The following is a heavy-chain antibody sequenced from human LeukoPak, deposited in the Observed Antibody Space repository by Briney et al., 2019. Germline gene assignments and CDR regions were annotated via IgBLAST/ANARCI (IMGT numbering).Heavy chain of an antibody. Sequence: HPGGSLRLSCAASGFTFSDYAMSWVRQAPGKGLEWVASVSGRSISTYYAHSVKGRFTISRDNSKNTLSLQMNSLRAEDTAVYYCAKGAGAAYYFDYWGQGTLVTVSS. D-gene: IGHD1-26*01. CDR2: VSGRSIST. J-gene: IGHJ4*02. V-gene: IGHV3-23*01. CDR3: AKGAGAAYYFDY. CDR1: GFTFSDYA.